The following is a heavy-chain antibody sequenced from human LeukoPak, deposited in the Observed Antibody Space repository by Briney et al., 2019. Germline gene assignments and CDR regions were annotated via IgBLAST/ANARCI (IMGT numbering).Heavy chain of an antibody. J-gene: IGHJ4*02. CDR2: IIPIFGTA. CDR3: ARDPSGYSYGFVEGP. Sequence: ASVTVSCKASGYTFTGYYMHWVRQAPGQGLEWMGGIIPIFGTANYAQKFQGRVTITADESTSTAYMELSSLRSEDTAVYYCARDPSGYSYGFVEGPWGQGTLVTVSS. CDR1: GYTFTGYY. D-gene: IGHD5-18*01. V-gene: IGHV1-69*13.